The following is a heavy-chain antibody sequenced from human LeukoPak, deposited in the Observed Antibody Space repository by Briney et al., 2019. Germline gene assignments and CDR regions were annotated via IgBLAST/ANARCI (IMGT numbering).Heavy chain of an antibody. V-gene: IGHV1-46*01. CDR2: INPSFGST. Sequence: ASVRVSCKASGYTFTSYDMHWVRQAPGQGLEWMGIINPSFGSTSYAQKFQGRVTITRDASTSTVYMGLSSLRSEDTAVYYCARQGLDAFDIWGQGTMVTDSS. CDR3: ARQGLDAFDI. CDR1: GYTFTSYD. D-gene: IGHD3/OR15-3a*01. J-gene: IGHJ3*02.